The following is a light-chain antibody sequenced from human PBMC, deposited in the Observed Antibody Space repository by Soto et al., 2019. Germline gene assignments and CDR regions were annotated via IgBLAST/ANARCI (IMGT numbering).Light chain of an antibody. CDR3: QQSFTTPFT. CDR2: VAS. J-gene: IGKJ3*01. Sequence: DIQMTQSPSSLSTSVGDKVTITCRASQSISKYLNWYQQKPGKAPKLLISVASSLQSEVPSRFSGDVSETDFTLSISSLQPEDSATYYCQQSFTTPFTFGPGTKVDVK. V-gene: IGKV1-39*01. CDR1: QSISKY.